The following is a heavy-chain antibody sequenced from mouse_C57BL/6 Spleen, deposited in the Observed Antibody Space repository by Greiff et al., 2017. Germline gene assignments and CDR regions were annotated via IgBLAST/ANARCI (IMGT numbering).Heavy chain of an antibody. CDR1: GYTFTDYY. D-gene: IGHD1-1*01. V-gene: IGHV1-26*01. J-gene: IGHJ4*01. Sequence: VQLQQSGPELVKPGASVKISCKASGYTFTDYYMNWVKQSHGKSLEWIGDINPNNGGTSYNQKFKGKATLTVDKSSSTAYMELRSLTSEDSAVYYCARGTTVAMDYWGQGTSVTVSS. CDR2: INPNNGGT. CDR3: ARGTTVAMDY.